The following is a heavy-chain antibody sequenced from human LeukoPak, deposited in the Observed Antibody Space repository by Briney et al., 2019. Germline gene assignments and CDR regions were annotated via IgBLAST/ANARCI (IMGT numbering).Heavy chain of an antibody. Sequence: GASVKVSCKASGYTFTSYHINWVRQATGQGLEWIGWMNPNSGNTHYAQKFQGRVTMTRNTSKSTAYMEPSSLRSEDTAVYYCARGNRPRGLGYYYGMDVWGQGTTVTVSS. CDR2: MNPNSGNT. CDR3: ARGNRPRGLGYYYGMDV. D-gene: IGHD1-14*01. V-gene: IGHV1-8*01. CDR1: GYTFTSYH. J-gene: IGHJ6*02.